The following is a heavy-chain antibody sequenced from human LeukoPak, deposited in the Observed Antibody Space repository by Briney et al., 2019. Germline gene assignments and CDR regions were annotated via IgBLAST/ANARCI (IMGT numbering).Heavy chain of an antibody. J-gene: IGHJ4*02. CDR2: INSNNKTI. CDR3: ARGYRGSYFFDY. CDR1: GFTFSDYY. V-gene: IGHV3-11*01. D-gene: IGHD1-26*01. Sequence: GGSLRLSCAASGFTFSDYYVSCIRQAPGKALEWFSYINSNNKTIYYPASVKDRFTISRDNANYSLVLQMNSLTSEDTGIYCCARGYRGSYFFDYWGQGIPVTVSS.